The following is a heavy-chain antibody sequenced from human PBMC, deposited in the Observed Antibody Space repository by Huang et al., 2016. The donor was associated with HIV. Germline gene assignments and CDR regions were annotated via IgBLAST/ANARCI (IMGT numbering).Heavy chain of an antibody. Sequence: QVQLVQSGAEVKRPGASVKVSCKASGYTFTGYYIHWVRQAPGQGLEWMGWINHNSGGTNDAQKFHGRLTMTGDTSISTAYMELSSLRSDDTAVHYCARQRTTYYYDSSGYRGEFDYWGQGTLVTVSS. J-gene: IGHJ4*02. CDR3: ARQRTTYYYDSSGYRGEFDY. CDR1: GYTFTGYY. V-gene: IGHV1-2*02. CDR2: INHNSGGT. D-gene: IGHD3-22*01.